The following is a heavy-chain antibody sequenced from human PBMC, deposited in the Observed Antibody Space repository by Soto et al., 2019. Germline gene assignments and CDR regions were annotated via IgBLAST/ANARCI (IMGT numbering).Heavy chain of an antibody. Sequence: EVQLVESGGGVVQPGGSLRLSCAASGFTFSDHCMDWVRQAPGKGLEWVGRIRNQVNSHSTEYAASVKGRFTITRDDSKNSLDLQMNSLKTEDTAVYYCAKVSVSDYSFDYWGQGILVTVSS. CDR3: AKVSVSDYSFDY. J-gene: IGHJ4*02. V-gene: IGHV3-72*01. CDR1: GFTFSDHC. D-gene: IGHD2-21*01. CDR2: IRNQVNSHST.